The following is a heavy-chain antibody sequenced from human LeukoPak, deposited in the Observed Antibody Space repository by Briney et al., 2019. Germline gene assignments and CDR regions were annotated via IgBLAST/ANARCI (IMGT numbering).Heavy chain of an antibody. J-gene: IGHJ6*02. D-gene: IGHD6-13*01. CDR1: GGTFSRYA. V-gene: IGHV1-69*04. CDR3: ATDHYGIAAATSYYYYGMDV. Sequence: SVKVSCKASGGTFSRYAISWVRQAPGQGLEWMGRIIPVLDIANYAQKFQGRVTITADKSTSTAYMELSSLRSEDTAMYYCATDHYGIAAATSYYYYGMDVWGQGTTVTVSS. CDR2: IIPVLDIA.